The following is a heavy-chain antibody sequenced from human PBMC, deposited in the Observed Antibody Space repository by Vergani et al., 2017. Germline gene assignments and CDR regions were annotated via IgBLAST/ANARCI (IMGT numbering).Heavy chain of an antibody. Sequence: QVQLVQSGTEVKKPGASVKVSCKASGYTFTGYYMHWVRQAPGQGLEWMGRINPNSGGTDYAQKFQGRVTMTRDTAITTAYRELSRLTTDGTAVYYSARDLPLRELDGSGREDYWGKGTLVTVSS. CDR3: ARDLPLRELDGSGREDY. CDR2: INPNSGGT. CDR1: GYTFTGYY. D-gene: IGHD5-24*01. V-gene: IGHV1-2*06. J-gene: IGHJ4*02.